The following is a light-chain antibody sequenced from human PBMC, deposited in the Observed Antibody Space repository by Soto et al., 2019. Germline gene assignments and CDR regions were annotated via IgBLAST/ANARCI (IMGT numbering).Light chain of an antibody. V-gene: IGLV2-14*01. CDR1: SSDLGAYDY. J-gene: IGLJ1*01. CDR3: RSHTIFNTRV. CDR2: EVT. Sequence: QSVLTQPASVSGSPGQSIAISCTGTSSDLGAYDYDSWYQQQPDKAPKLIIYEVTKRPSGVSNRFSGSKSGNTASLTISGLQPEDEADYHCRSHTIFNTRVFGTGTKSPS.